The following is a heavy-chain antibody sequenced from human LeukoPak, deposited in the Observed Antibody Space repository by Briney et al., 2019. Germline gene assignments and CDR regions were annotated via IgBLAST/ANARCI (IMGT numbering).Heavy chain of an antibody. J-gene: IGHJ1*01. D-gene: IGHD6-6*01. Sequence: SETLSLTCIVSGVSISTYYWNWIRQPPGKGLEWIGYIYHSGSTNYNPSLQSRVTISVDTSKNQFSLNLNSVTAADTAVYYCARGGAARLHFQNWGQGTLVTVSS. CDR1: GVSISTYY. CDR2: IYHSGST. CDR3: ARGGAARLHFQN. V-gene: IGHV4-59*01.